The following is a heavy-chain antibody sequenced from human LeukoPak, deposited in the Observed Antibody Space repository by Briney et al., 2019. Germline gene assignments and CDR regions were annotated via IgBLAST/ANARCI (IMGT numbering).Heavy chain of an antibody. Sequence: GGSLRLSCAASGFTFSSYEMNWFRQAPGKGLKWVSYIISSGSTIYYADSVKGRFTISRDNAKNSLYLQMNSLRAEDTVVYYCARASNYGLDYYYMDVWGKGTTVTVSS. D-gene: IGHD4-11*01. J-gene: IGHJ6*03. V-gene: IGHV3-48*03. CDR2: IISSGSTI. CDR1: GFTFSSYE. CDR3: ARASNYGLDYYYMDV.